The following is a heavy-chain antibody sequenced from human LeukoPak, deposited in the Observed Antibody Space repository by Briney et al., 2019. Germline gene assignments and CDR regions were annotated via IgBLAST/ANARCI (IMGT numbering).Heavy chain of an antibody. CDR1: GDSVSGISFY. Sequence: PSETLSLTCTVSGDSVSGISFYWSWIRQPPGKGLQYIGYIQYSGSTNYNPSLKSRVTISVDTSKNQFSLKLSSVTAADTAVYYYARYYDSSGYWSTPHFDYWGQGTLVTVSS. J-gene: IGHJ4*02. CDR2: IQYSGST. V-gene: IGHV4-61*01. D-gene: IGHD3-22*01. CDR3: ARYYDSSGYWSTPHFDY.